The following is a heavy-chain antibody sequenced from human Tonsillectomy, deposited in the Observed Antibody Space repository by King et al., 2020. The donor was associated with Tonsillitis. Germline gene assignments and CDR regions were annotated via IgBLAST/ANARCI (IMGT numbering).Heavy chain of an antibody. CDR2: ISSGSSTI. V-gene: IGHV3-48*01. D-gene: IGHD3-10*01. CDR1: GFTFSSNI. CDR3: ASSYGSGSHYYYYFGMDV. Sequence: VQLVESGGGLVQPGGSLRLSCAASGFTFSSNIMNWGRQAPGKGLEWISYISSGSSTIYSADSAKGRFATSRDNAKKSLYLQMNSLRAEDTAGYYCASSYGSGSHYYYYFGMDVWGQGTTVTVSS. J-gene: IGHJ6*02.